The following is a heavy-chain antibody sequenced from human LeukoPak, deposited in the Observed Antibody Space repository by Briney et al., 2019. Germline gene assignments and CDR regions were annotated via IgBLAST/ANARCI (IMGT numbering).Heavy chain of an antibody. J-gene: IGHJ4*02. D-gene: IGHD3-22*01. CDR1: GFTFSTYG. Sequence: GGSLRLSCSASGFTFSTYGMHWVRQAPGKGLEWVAFIRYDGSHKYYTDSVRGRFTISRDNSKNTLYLQMNNLRAEDTALYYCAKISGYYPFDYWGQGTLVTVSS. V-gene: IGHV3-30*02. CDR2: IRYDGSHK. CDR3: AKISGYYPFDY.